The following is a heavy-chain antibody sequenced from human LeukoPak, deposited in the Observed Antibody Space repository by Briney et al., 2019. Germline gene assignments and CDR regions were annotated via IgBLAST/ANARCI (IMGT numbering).Heavy chain of an antibody. D-gene: IGHD5-12*01. V-gene: IGHV1-18*01. J-gene: IGHJ4*02. CDR3: AREEDSGYDYPFDY. CDR2: ISAYNGNT. Sequence: GASVKVSCKASGYTFTSYGISWVRQAPGQGLEWMGWISAYNGNTNYAQKLQGRVTMTTDTSTSTAYMELSRLRSDDTAVYYCAREEDSGYDYPFDYWGQGTLVTVSS. CDR1: GYTFTSYG.